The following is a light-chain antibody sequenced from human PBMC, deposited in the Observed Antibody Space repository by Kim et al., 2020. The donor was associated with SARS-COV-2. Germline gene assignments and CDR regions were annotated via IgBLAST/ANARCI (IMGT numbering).Light chain of an antibody. CDR2: SNT. J-gene: IGLJ3*02. CDR1: NIENKN. V-gene: IGLV3-21*04. Sequence: SYELTQPPSLSVAPGKTATVSCGADNIENKNVHWYQQSPGRAPLLVISSNTDRPSGIPERFSGANSGNTATLTISRVEAGDEADYYCHVWDISTNHGVFGGGTRLTVL. CDR3: HVWDISTNHGV.